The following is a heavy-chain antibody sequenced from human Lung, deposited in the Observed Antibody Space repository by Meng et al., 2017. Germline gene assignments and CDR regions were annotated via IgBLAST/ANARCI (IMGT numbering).Heavy chain of an antibody. CDR2: MNPNRGNT. CDR3: ARAIFALANSDY. D-gene: IGHD3-3*01. Sequence: QVQLVQSGAEVKKPGASVKVSCKASGYTFTSYDINWVRQATGQGLEWMGWMNPNRGNTDYAQKFQGRVTMTMNTSISTAYMELSSLRSEDTAVYYCARAIFALANSDYWGQGTLVTVSS. V-gene: IGHV1-8*01. CDR1: GYTFTSYD. J-gene: IGHJ4*02.